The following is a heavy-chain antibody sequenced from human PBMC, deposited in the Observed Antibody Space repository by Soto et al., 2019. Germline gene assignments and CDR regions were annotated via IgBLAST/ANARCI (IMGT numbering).Heavy chain of an antibody. CDR3: TQGYCMSTSCYV. D-gene: IGHD2-2*01. CDR2: ISYDGSNK. J-gene: IGHJ6*02. V-gene: IGHV3-30-3*01. CDR1: GFTFSSYA. Sequence: QVQLVESGGGVVQPGRSLRLSCAASGFTFSSYAMHWVRQAPGKGLEWVAVISYDGSNKYYADSVKGRFTISRDNSKNTLYLQMNSLRAEDTAVYYCTQGYCMSTSCYVWGQGTTVTVSS.